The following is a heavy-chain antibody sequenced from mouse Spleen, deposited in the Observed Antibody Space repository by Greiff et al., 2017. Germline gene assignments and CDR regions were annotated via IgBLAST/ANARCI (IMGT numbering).Heavy chain of an antibody. V-gene: IGHV1-4*01. CDR1: GYTFTSYT. Sequence: VQGVESGAELARPGASVKMSCKASGYTFTSYTMHWVKQRPGQGLEWIGYINPSSGYTKYNQKFKDKATLTADKSSSTAYMQLSSLTSEDSAVYYCARDYGYNYWGQGTTLTVSS. CDR3: ARDYGYNY. CDR2: INPSSGYT. J-gene: IGHJ2*01. D-gene: IGHD1-2*01.